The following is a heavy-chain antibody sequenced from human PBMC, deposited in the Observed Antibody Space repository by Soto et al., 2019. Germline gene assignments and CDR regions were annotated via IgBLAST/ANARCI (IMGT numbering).Heavy chain of an antibody. D-gene: IGHD2-15*01. V-gene: IGHV1-69*06. CDR3: ARDLGYCSGGSCYVRGWFDP. Sequence: QVQLVQSGAEVKKPGSSVKVSCKASGGTFSSYAISWVRQAPGQGLERMGGIIPIFGTANYAQKFQGRVTITADKSTSTAYMELSSLRSEDTAVYYCARDLGYCSGGSCYVRGWFDPWGQGTLVTVSS. CDR2: IIPIFGTA. CDR1: GGTFSSYA. J-gene: IGHJ5*02.